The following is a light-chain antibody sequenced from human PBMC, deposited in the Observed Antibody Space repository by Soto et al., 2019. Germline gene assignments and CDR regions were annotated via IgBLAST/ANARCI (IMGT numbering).Light chain of an antibody. J-gene: IGKJ1*01. CDR1: NYTITS. CDR3: HLPRSRPQP. CDR2: QPS. Sequence: GLTLSPATVSLYKGDRVTLSCRATNYTITSFAWYQHKPGPPPRPLIYQPSIRATGIPATFSASGSGTDCTLTISILQPEDLAVYCCHLPRSRPQPFCQGTKVDI. V-gene: IGKV3D-11*03.